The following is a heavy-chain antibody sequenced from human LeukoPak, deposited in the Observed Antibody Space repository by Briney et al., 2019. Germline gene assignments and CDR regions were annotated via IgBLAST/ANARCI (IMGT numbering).Heavy chain of an antibody. CDR3: VKDSDYDTSGHFDY. V-gene: IGHV3-66*01. CDR2: IYSGGTT. CDR1: GFTVSRNY. D-gene: IGHD3-22*01. Sequence: GGSLRLSCAASGFTVSRNYMSWVRQAPGKGLEWVSVIYSGGTTYYADSVKGRFTISRDNSKNTLYLQMNSLRVEDTAVYYCVKDSDYDTSGHFDYWGQGTLVTVSS. J-gene: IGHJ4*02.